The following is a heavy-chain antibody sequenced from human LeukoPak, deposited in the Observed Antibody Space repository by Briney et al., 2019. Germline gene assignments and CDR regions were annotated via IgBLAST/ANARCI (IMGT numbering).Heavy chain of an antibody. J-gene: IGHJ4*02. Sequence: ASVKVSCKASGYTFTSYSISWVRQAPGQGVEWMGWISAYNGNTNYAQKLQGRVTMTTDTSTSTAYMELRSLRSDDTAVYYCARGEYSSSVAGFDYWGQGTLVTVSS. CDR2: ISAYNGNT. CDR3: ARGEYSSSVAGFDY. CDR1: GYTFTSYS. V-gene: IGHV1-18*01. D-gene: IGHD6-6*01.